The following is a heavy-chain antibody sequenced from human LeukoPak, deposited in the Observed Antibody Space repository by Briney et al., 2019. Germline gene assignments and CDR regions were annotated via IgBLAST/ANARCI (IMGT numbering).Heavy chain of an antibody. CDR3: ARDVPDFWSGFDY. CDR1: GYPFTTYG. CDR2: ISGNDGDT. J-gene: IGHJ4*02. D-gene: IGHD3-3*01. V-gene: IGHV1-18*01. Sequence: ASVKVSCKASGYPFTTYGLSWVRQASGQGLEWMGQISGNDGDTDYAQKFQGRVTMTTDTATSTAYMELTSLRSDDTAVYYCARDVPDFWSGFDYWGQGTLVTVSP.